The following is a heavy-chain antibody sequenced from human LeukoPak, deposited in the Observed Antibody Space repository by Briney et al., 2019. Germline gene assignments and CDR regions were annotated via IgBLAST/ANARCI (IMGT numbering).Heavy chain of an antibody. Sequence: GWSLRLSCAASGFSFSSYAMHWVRQTPGKGLEFVSAISSDGSRTYYANSVKGRFTISRDNSKSTLYLQMGSVRADDMAVYYCARPAVGSNGLDYWGQGILVTVSS. CDR3: ARPAVGSNGLDY. J-gene: IGHJ4*02. D-gene: IGHD4-23*01. CDR1: GFSFSSYA. V-gene: IGHV3-64*01. CDR2: ISSDGSRT.